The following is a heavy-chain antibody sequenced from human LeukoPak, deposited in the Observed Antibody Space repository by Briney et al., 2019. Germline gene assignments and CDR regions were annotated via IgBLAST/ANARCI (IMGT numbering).Heavy chain of an antibody. Sequence: PGGSLRLSCAASGFTFSRYWMHWVRQAPGKGLVWLSRINTEGGSTNYADSVKGRFTISRDNAKNTLYLQLNSLRAEDTTLYYCARGFDGRSGFDIWGQGTMVTVSS. D-gene: IGHD3-10*01. CDR1: GFTFSRYW. CDR3: ARGFDGRSGFDI. V-gene: IGHV3-74*01. J-gene: IGHJ3*02. CDR2: INTEGGST.